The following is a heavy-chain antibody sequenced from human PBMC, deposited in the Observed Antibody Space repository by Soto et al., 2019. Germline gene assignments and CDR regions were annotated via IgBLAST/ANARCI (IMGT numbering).Heavy chain of an antibody. CDR1: GGSISGSYYY. V-gene: IGHV4-39*07. Sequence: SETLSLTCAVSGGSISGSYYYWGWLRQSPGKGPEWIGSVFYTGFTSYNPSLSGRLTLSVDSSQTQFSLKLTSVTAADSAVYYCARIHWRQSSLDQWGQGTPVTVSS. J-gene: IGHJ4*02. CDR3: ARIHWRQSSLDQ. D-gene: IGHD1-1*01. CDR2: VFYTGFT.